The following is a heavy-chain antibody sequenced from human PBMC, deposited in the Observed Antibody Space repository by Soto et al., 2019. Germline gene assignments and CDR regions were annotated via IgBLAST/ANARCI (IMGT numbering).Heavy chain of an antibody. V-gene: IGHV3-23*01. D-gene: IGHD6-19*01. CDR3: ARTDKLSSQRSGWSNRFDY. J-gene: IGHJ4*02. CDR1: GFTFTNYA. Sequence: EMQLLESGGGLVQPGWSLRLFCAASGFTFTNYAMTWVRQAPGKGLEWVATITPTGATFYGDTVKGRFTISRDHSRSTGFLQMNSLRADDTAMYYCARTDKLSSQRSGWSNRFDYWGQGTLVTVSS. CDR2: ITPTGAT.